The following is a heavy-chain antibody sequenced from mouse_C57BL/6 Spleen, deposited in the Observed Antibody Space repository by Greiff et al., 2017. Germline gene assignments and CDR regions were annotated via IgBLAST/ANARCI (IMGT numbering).Heavy chain of an antibody. D-gene: IGHD1-1*01. CDR1: GYTFTSYW. CDR3: ASNPITTVVASGFDV. J-gene: IGHJ1*03. V-gene: IGHV1-61*01. CDR2: IYPSDSET. Sequence: QVQLQQPGAELVRPGSSVKLSCKASGYTFTSYWLDWVKQRPGQGLEWIGNIYPSDSETHYNQKFKDKATSTVDKSSSTAYMQLSSLTSEDSAVYYCASNPITTVVASGFDVWGTGTTVTVSS.